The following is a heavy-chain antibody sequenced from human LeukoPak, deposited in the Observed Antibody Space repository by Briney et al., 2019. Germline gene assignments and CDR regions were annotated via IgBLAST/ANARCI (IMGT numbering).Heavy chain of an antibody. D-gene: IGHD2-15*01. CDR2: ISSNGGST. CDR3: GKRAYCSDGSCYPV. J-gene: IGHJ4*02. CDR1: GFTFSSYA. Sequence: GGSLRLSCAASGFTFSSYAMHWVRQAPGKGLEYVSAISSNGGSTYYANSVKGRFTISRDNSKNTLYLQMNSLRAEDTAAYYCGKRAYCSDGSCYPVWGQGTLVTVSS. V-gene: IGHV3-64*01.